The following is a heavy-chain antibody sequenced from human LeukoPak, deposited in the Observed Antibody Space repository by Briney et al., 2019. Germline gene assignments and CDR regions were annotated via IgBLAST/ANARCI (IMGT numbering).Heavy chain of an antibody. CDR2: MNPNSGNT. D-gene: IGHD3-9*01. CDR1: GYTFTGYY. V-gene: IGHV1-8*02. Sequence: ASVKVSCKASGYTFTGYYMHWVRQAPGQGLEWMGWMNPNSGNTGYAQKFQGRVTMTRNTSISTAYMELSSLRSEDTAVYYCAGYDILTGYYRSAFDIWGQGTMVTVSS. CDR3: AGYDILTGYYRSAFDI. J-gene: IGHJ3*02.